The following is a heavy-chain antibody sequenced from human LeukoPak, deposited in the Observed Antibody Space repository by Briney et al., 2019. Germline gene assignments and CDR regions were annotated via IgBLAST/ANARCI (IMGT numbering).Heavy chain of an antibody. V-gene: IGHV4-31*03. J-gene: IGHJ4*02. CDR2: IFYTGKT. CDR1: GGSINSGGYY. D-gene: IGHD3-10*01. Sequence: SETLSLTCTVSGGSINSGGYYWSWIRQHPGKGLEWIGYIFYTGKTHCNPSLKSRITMSVDTSMNQFSLKVNSVTAADTAVYYCARKSRGLDYWGQGTLVTVSS. CDR3: ARKSRGLDY.